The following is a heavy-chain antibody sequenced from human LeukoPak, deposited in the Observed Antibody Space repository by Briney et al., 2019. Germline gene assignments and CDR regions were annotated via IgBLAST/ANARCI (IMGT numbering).Heavy chain of an antibody. D-gene: IGHD6-6*01. CDR2: ISGGESYI. V-gene: IGHV3-21*01. CDR3: ARDSYSSFPEWFDP. J-gene: IGHJ5*02. CDR1: GFTFSDYD. Sequence: PGGSLRLSCAASGFTFSDYDMNWVRQAPGKGLEWVSSISGGESYIYYADSVKGRFTISRDNAKRSLYLQMNSLRAEDTAVYYCARDSYSSFPEWFDPWGQGTLVTVSS.